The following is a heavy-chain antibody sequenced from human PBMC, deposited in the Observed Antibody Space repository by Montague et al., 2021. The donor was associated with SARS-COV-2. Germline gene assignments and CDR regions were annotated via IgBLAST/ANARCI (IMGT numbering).Heavy chain of an antibody. D-gene: IGHD3-22*01. V-gene: IGHV4-59*01. J-gene: IGHJ3*02. CDR3: AREVRYYYDSSGPGAFDI. CDR2: IFYTGDT. CDR1: GGSISSYY. Sequence: SETLSLTCTVSGGSISSYYWTWIRQPPGKGLEWIGYIFYTGDTKYNPSLKRRVRISLETSKNQFSLELTSVTAADTAVYYCAREVRYYYDSSGPGAFDIWGQGTMVTVPS.